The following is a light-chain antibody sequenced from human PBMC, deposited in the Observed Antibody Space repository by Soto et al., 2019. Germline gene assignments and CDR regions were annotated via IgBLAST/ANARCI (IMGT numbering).Light chain of an antibody. CDR2: AAS. J-gene: IGKJ1*01. V-gene: IGKV1-9*01. CDR1: QGISSY. CDR3: QHYNSYSEA. Sequence: IQLTQSPPSLSASVGDRVTITCRASQGISSYLAWYQQKPGKVPKLLISAASSLQSGVPSRFSGSGSGTDFTLSISSLQPEDCGTYYCQHYNSYSEAFGQGTKVDIK.